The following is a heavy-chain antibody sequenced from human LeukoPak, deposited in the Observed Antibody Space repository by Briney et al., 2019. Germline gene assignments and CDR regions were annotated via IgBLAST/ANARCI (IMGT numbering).Heavy chain of an antibody. Sequence: SETLSLTCTVSGGAISSSRYYWGWIRQPPGKGLEWIGTIYYSGSTNYNPSLKSRVTISVDTSKNQFSLKLSSVTAAETAVYYCASTTMTTIDAFDIWGQGTMVTVSS. CDR2: IYYSGST. D-gene: IGHD4-17*01. J-gene: IGHJ3*02. CDR1: GGAISSSRYY. V-gene: IGHV4-39*07. CDR3: ASTTMTTIDAFDI.